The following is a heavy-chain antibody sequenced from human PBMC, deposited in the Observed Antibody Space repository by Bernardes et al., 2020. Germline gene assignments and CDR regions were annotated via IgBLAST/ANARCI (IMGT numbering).Heavy chain of an antibody. CDR2: ISSSSSYI. CDR1: GFTFSSYS. D-gene: IGHD3-22*01. J-gene: IGHJ6*02. CDR3: ARDLTYYYDSSGYYPGGYYYYGMDV. V-gene: IGHV3-21*01. Sequence: GGSLRLSCAASGFTFSSYSMNWVRQAPGKGLEWVSSISSSSSYIYYADSVKGRFTISRDNAKNSLYLQMNSLRAEDTAVYYCARDLTYYYDSSGYYPGGYYYYGMDVWGQGTTVTVSS.